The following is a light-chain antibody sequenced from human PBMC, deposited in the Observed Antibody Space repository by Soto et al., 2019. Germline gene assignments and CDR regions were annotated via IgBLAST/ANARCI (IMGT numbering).Light chain of an antibody. CDR1: SSNIGNNA. CDR2: YDD. CDR3: AAWDDSLNGRV. V-gene: IGLV1-36*01. Sequence: QLVLTQPPSVSEAPRQRVTICCSGSSSNIGNNAVNWYQQLPGKAPKLLIYYDDLLPSGVSDRFSGSKSGTSASLAISGLQSEDEADYYCAAWDDSLNGRVFGGGTKVTVL. J-gene: IGLJ3*02.